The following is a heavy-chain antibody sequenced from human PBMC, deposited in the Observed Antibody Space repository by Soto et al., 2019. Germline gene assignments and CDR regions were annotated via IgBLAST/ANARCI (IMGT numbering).Heavy chain of an antibody. V-gene: IGHV3-33*01. J-gene: IGHJ6*02. Sequence: PGGSLRLSCAASGFTFSSYGMHWVRQAPGKGLEWVAVIWYDGSNKYYADSVKGRFTISRDNSKNTLYLQMNSLRAEDTAVYYCARDQCSSTSCYHYYYYGMDVWGQGTTVTVSS. CDR2: IWYDGSNK. CDR1: GFTFSSYG. D-gene: IGHD2-2*01. CDR3: ARDQCSSTSCYHYYYYGMDV.